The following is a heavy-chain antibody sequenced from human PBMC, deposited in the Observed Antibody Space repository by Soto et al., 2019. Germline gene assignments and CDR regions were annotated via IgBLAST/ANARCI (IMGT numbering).Heavy chain of an antibody. CDR3: VPGSSGAGGGDR. CDR2: ISESGDTT. V-gene: IGHV3-23*01. Sequence: QLLESGGDLVQPGGSLRLSCAASGLYFAGHAMTWVRQAPGKGLEWVSSISESGDTTFYADSVKGRFTISRDNSKNTLFLQLSSLRVEDTALYYCVPGSSGAGGGDRWGQGTLVPVSS. CDR1: GLYFAGHA. D-gene: IGHD3-10*01. J-gene: IGHJ4*02.